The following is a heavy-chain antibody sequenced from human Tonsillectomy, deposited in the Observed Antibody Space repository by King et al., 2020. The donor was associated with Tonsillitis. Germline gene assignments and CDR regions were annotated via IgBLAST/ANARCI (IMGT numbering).Heavy chain of an antibody. Sequence: VQLVESGGGLVQPGGSLKLSCAASGFTFSGSAMHWVRQASGKGLEWVGRIRSKANRYATAYAASVKGRFTISRDDSKNTAYLRMNSLKTEDTAVYYCTSFAAPEYGDYGDYWGQGTLVTVSS. V-gene: IGHV3-73*02. CDR2: IRSKANRYAT. CDR1: GFTFSGSA. J-gene: IGHJ4*02. CDR3: TSFAAPEYGDYGDY. D-gene: IGHD4-17*01.